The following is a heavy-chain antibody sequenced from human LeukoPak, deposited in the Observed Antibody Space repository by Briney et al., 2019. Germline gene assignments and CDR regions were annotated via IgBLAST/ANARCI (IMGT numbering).Heavy chain of an antibody. CDR2: IKQDGSEK. CDR1: GFTFSNYW. Sequence: GGSLRLSCAASGFTFSNYWMNWVRQAPGKGLEWVANIKQDGSEKYYVDSVKGRFTISKDNAKNSLYLQMNSLRAEDTAVYYCARDRGYSGYDETYWGQGTLVAVSS. D-gene: IGHD5-12*01. J-gene: IGHJ4*02. CDR3: ARDRGYSGYDETY. V-gene: IGHV3-7*01.